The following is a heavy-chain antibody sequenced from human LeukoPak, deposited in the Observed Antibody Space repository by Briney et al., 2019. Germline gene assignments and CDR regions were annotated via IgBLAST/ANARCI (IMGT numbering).Heavy chain of an antibody. J-gene: IGHJ6*03. D-gene: IGHD3-9*01. CDR1: GGTFSSYA. V-gene: IGHV1-69*05. Sequence: GASVKVSCKASGGTFSSYAISWVRQAPGQGLEWMRGIIPIFGTANFAQNFQGRVTITTDESTSTAYMELSSLRSEDTAVYYCATGGYQTGDYYYMDVWGTGTTVTVSS. CDR2: IIPIFGTA. CDR3: ATGGYQTGDYYYMDV.